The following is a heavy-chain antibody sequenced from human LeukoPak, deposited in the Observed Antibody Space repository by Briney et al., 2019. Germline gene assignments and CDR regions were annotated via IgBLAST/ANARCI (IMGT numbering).Heavy chain of an antibody. V-gene: IGHV1-69*05. CDR3: ARDKGDAVAAVDAPYYYYYSMDV. J-gene: IGHJ6*03. Sequence: GSSVKFSCKASVGTFSSYAISWVRQAPGQGLEWMGGIIPIFVTATYAQKFQGRVTITTDESTSTAYMELSSLRSEDTAVYYCARDKGDAVAAVDAPYYYYYSMDVWGKGTTVTVSS. CDR1: VGTFSSYA. D-gene: IGHD6-19*01. CDR2: IIPIFVTA.